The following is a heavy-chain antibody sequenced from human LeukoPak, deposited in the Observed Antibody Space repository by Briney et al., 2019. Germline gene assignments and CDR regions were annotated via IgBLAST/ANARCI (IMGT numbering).Heavy chain of an antibody. CDR3: ARDAYTEYYFDY. CDR2: ITSRGSTI. J-gene: IGHJ4*02. CDR1: GFTLSDYY. D-gene: IGHD3-16*01. V-gene: IGHV3-11*01. Sequence: GGSLRLSCAASGFTLSDYYLTWIRQAPGKGLEWVSYITSRGSTIYHADSVKGRFTISRDNAKNSLYLQMNSLRAEDTAVYYCARDAYTEYYFDYWGQGTLVTVSS.